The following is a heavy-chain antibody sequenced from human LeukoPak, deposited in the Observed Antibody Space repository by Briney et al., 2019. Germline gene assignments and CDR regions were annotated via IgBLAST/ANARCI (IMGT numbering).Heavy chain of an antibody. D-gene: IGHD3-10*01. CDR1: GGSISSSNW. V-gene: IGHV4-4*02. Sequence: PSETLSLTCAVSGGSISSSNWWSWVRQPPGKGLEWIGEIYHSGSTNYNPSLKSRLTISVDKSKNQFSLKLSSVTAADTAVYYCASVLYYGSGSYRDYWGQGTLVTVSS. CDR2: IYHSGST. J-gene: IGHJ4*02. CDR3: ASVLYYGSGSYRDY.